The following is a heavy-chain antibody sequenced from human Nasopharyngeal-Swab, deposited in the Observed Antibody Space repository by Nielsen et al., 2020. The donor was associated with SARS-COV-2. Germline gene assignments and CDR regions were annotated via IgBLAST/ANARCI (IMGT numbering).Heavy chain of an antibody. CDR3: ARGHRGTTMVRGVYFDY. J-gene: IGHJ4*02. CDR1: GGSVRGGTYY. V-gene: IGHV4-61*01. Sequence: SETLSLTCTVSGGSVRGGTYYWNWIRQPPGKGLEWIGYIYYSASTNYNPSLKSRVTISVDTSKNQFSLKLSSVTAADTAVYYCARGHRGTTMVRGVYFDYWGQGTLVTVSS. D-gene: IGHD3-10*01. CDR2: IYYSAST.